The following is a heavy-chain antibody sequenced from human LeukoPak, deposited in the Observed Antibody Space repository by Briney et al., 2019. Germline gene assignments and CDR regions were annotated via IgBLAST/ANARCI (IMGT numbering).Heavy chain of an antibody. CDR3: ARHLRWLQLMGGYYYGMDV. CDR1: GGSSSSSSYY. Sequence: RSETLSLTCTVSGGSSSSSSYYWGWIRQPPGKGLEWIGSIYYSGSTYYNPSLKSRVTISVDTSKNQFSLKLGSVTAADTAVYYCARHLRWLQLMGGYYYGMDVWGQGTTVTVSS. CDR2: IYYSGST. J-gene: IGHJ6*02. V-gene: IGHV4-39*01. D-gene: IGHD5-24*01.